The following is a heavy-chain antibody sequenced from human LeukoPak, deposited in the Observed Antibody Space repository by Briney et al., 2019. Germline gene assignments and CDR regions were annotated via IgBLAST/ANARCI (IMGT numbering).Heavy chain of an antibody. Sequence: GGSLRLSCAASGFIVRNYYLSWVRQAPGKGLEWVSVIYSGGSTYYADSVEGRFTISRDNSKNTLSLQMKSLRAEDTAVYYCARDQTRIAVAGVYYYYYMDVWGKGTTVTVSS. CDR2: IYSGGST. CDR3: ARDQTRIAVAGVYYYYYMDV. J-gene: IGHJ6*03. CDR1: GFIVRNYY. V-gene: IGHV3-53*01. D-gene: IGHD6-19*01.